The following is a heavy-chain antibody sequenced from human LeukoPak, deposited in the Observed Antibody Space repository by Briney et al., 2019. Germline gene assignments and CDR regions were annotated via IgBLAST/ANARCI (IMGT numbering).Heavy chain of an antibody. CDR3: AKAPINSLRTLVDV. CDR2: ISWNSGSI. V-gene: IGHV3-9*01. Sequence: GRSLRLSCAAPGFTFDDYAMHWVRQAPGKGLEWVSGISWNSGSIGYADSVKGRFTISRDNAKNSLYLQMNSLRAEDTALYYCAKAPINSLRTLVDVWGQGTTVTVSS. CDR1: GFTFDDYA. D-gene: IGHD1/OR15-1a*01. J-gene: IGHJ6*02.